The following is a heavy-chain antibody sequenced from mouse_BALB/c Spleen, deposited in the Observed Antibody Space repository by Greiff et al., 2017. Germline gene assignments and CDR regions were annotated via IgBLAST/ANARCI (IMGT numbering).Heavy chain of an antibody. V-gene: IGHV1-14*01. CDR1: GYTFTSYV. Sequence: EVQLQQSGPELVKPGASVKMSCKASGYTFTSYVMHWVKQKPGQGLEWIGYINPYNDGTKYNEKFKGKATLTSDKSSSTAYMELSSLTSEDSAVYYCARDGDYSNYAMDYGGQGTSVTVSS. D-gene: IGHD2-12*01. CDR3: ARDGDYSNYAMDY. CDR2: INPYNDGT. J-gene: IGHJ4*01.